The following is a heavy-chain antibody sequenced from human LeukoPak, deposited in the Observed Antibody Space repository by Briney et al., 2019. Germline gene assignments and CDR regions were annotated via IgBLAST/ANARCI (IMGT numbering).Heavy chain of an antibody. CDR3: ARGPMTVTGYFDS. V-gene: IGHV1-69*05. J-gene: IGHJ4*02. CDR2: IIPLFGTA. CDR1: GGTFSSYA. Sequence: SVKVSCKASGGTFSSYAFTWVRQAPGQGLEWMGGIIPLFGTAKYAQKFQGRVSITTDYSTSTAYMEVTSLRSDDTAVYYCARGPMTVTGYFDSWGQGTLVTVSS. D-gene: IGHD4-11*01.